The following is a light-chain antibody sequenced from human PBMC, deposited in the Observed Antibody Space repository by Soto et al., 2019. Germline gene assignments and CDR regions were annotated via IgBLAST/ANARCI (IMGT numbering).Light chain of an antibody. CDR1: QSVSSSY. J-gene: IGKJ4*01. V-gene: IGKV3-20*01. CDR2: GAS. Sequence: EIVLTQSPATLSLSPGERATLSCRASQSVSSSYLAWYQQKPGQAPRLLIYGASSWGTCIPDRFSGSGSGTHCILTISRLEPEDFAGYYCHQYASSPRTFGGGTKVEIK. CDR3: HQYASSPRT.